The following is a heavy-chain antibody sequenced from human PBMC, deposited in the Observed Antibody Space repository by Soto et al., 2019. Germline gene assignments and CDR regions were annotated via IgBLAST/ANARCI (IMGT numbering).Heavy chain of an antibody. J-gene: IGHJ4*02. CDR3: AREGWLGELLY. V-gene: IGHV1-18*01. Sequence: VQLVRSGNVVQKPGSAVKVSCKTSGYTFSSYGIIWVRQAPGQGLEWMGWISGSNGNADYEQRFRGRVNMTTDTSTTTVFMELRDLRSDDTALYFCAREGWLGELLYWGQGSLVTVS. CDR2: ISGSNGNA. CDR1: GYTFSSYG. D-gene: IGHD3-10*01.